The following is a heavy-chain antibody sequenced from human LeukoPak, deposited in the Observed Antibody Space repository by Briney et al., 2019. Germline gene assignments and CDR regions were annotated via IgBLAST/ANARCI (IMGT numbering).Heavy chain of an antibody. D-gene: IGHD5-24*01. J-gene: IGHJ4*02. CDR2: IRYDGSNK. V-gene: IGHV3-30*02. Sequence: GGSLRLSCAASGFTFSSYGMHWVRQAPGKGLGWVAFIRYDGSNKYYADSVKGRFTISRDNSKNTLYLQMNSLRAEDTAVYYCAKDRWLQGYFDYWGQGTLVTVSS. CDR1: GFTFSSYG. CDR3: AKDRWLQGYFDY.